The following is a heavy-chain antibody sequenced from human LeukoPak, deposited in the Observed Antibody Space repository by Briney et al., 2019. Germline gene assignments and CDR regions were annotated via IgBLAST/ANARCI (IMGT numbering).Heavy chain of an antibody. J-gene: IGHJ4*02. D-gene: IGHD7-27*01. V-gene: IGHV3-23*01. Sequence: GGSLRLSCAVSGVIFNNYAMSWVRQAPGRGLEWVSVISASGGSTYYADSVKGRFTISRDNSNNRLYLEMNSLRAEDTAVYYCAKDGGLWVSAHWGDSWGRGTLVTVSS. CDR2: ISASGGST. CDR1: GVIFNNYA. CDR3: AKDGGLWVSAHWGDS.